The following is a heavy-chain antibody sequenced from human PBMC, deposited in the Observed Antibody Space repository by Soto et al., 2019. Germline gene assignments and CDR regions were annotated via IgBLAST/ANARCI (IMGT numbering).Heavy chain of an antibody. D-gene: IGHD3-10*01. CDR3: AKDRALENQTPYGMDV. CDR2: ISDRGDHK. V-gene: IGHV3-23*01. CDR1: PVTVYNFAA. Sequence: EVQLLESGGGLGQPGGSLRLSCVASPVTVYNFAAMTWVRQAPESGLEWVSTISDRGDHKFYADSVKGRFTISRDNSKNRVYLQMDGLRVEDTAVYYCAKDRALENQTPYGMDVWGQGTTVTV. J-gene: IGHJ6*02.